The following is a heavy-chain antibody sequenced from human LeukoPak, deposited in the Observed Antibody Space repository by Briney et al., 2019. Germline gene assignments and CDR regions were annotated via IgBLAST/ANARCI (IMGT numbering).Heavy chain of an antibody. V-gene: IGHV4-59*01. CDR2: IYYSGST. J-gene: IGHJ4*02. Sequence: TSETLSLTCAVYGGSFSGYYWSWIRQPPGKGLEWIGYIYYSGSTNYNPSLKSRVTISVDTSKNQFSLKLSSVTAADTAVYYCARVSRTAMVNLVDYWGQGTLVTVSS. CDR3: ARVSRTAMVNLVDY. CDR1: GGSFSGYY. D-gene: IGHD5-18*01.